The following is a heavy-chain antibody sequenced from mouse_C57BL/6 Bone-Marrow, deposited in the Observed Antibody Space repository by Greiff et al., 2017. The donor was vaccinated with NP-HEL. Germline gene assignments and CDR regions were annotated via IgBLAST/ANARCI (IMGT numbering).Heavy chain of an antibody. CDR1: GYTFTSYW. D-gene: IGHD2-2*01. CDR3: ARSENGLRRDWYFDG. Sequence: QVQLQQPGAELVKPGASVKLSCKASGYTFTSYWMHWVKQRPGQGLEWIGMIHPNSGSTNYNEKFKSKATLTVDKSSSTAYMQLSSLTSEDSAVYYCARSENGLRRDWYFDGWGTGTTVTVSS. V-gene: IGHV1-64*01. J-gene: IGHJ1*03. CDR2: IHPNSGST.